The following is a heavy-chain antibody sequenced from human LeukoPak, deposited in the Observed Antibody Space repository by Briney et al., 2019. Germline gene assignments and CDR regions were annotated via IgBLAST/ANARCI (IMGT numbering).Heavy chain of an antibody. CDR3: ARGRLVGSGSTLLFDP. V-gene: IGHV1-8*02. CDR1: GYTFTSYD. Sequence: GASVKPSCKASGYTFTSYDINWVRQATGQGLEWMGWMNPNSGNTGYAQKLQGRVTMTRNTPISTAYMELTSLRSEGTAGYYCARGRLVGSGSTLLFDPWGQGTLVTVSS. J-gene: IGHJ5*02. CDR2: MNPNSGNT. D-gene: IGHD3-10*01.